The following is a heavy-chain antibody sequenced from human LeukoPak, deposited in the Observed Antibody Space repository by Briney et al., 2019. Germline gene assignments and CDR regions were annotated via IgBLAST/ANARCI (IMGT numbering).Heavy chain of an antibody. CDR2: IYISGST. CDR1: GGSISSYD. Sequence: SETLSLTCTVSGGSISSYDWGWIRQPAGKGLEWIGRIYISGSTNYNPSLKTRATMSVDTSKNQFSLKLSSVTAADTAVYYCARVEHCSSTSCWDYMDVWGKGTTVTVSS. CDR3: ARVEHCSSTSCWDYMDV. V-gene: IGHV4-4*07. D-gene: IGHD2-2*01. J-gene: IGHJ6*03.